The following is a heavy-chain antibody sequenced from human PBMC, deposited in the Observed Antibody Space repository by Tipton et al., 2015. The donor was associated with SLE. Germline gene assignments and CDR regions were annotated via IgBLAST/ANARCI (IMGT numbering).Heavy chain of an antibody. V-gene: IGHV4-59*11. CDR1: GGSISSHY. CDR3: ARTGYSSSFPSNWFDP. J-gene: IGHJ5*02. D-gene: IGHD6-6*01. Sequence: PGLVKPSETLSLTCTVSGGSISSHYWSWIRQPPGKGLEWIGYIYCSGSTNYNPSLKSRVTISVDTSKNQFSLKLSSVTAADTAVYYCARTGYSSSFPSNWFDPWGQGTLVTVSS. CDR2: IYCSGST.